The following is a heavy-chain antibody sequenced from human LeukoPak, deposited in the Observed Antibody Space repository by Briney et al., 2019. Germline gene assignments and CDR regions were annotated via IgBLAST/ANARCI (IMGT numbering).Heavy chain of an antibody. CDR1: GGSISIFY. CDR3: ARIDAVAATSTSFDY. D-gene: IGHD6-19*01. CDR2: IYYSGTT. J-gene: IGHJ4*02. V-gene: IGHV4-59*01. Sequence: SETLSLTCTVSGGSISIFYWSWIRQPPGKGLEWIGDIYYSGTTNYTPSLKSRLTISLDTPKNQFSLRLTSVTAADTAVYYCARIDAVAATSTSFDYWGQGTLVTVSS.